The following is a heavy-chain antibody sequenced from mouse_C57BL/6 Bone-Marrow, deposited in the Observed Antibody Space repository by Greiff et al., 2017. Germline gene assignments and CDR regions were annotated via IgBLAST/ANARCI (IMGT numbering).Heavy chain of an antibody. V-gene: IGHV1-55*01. CDR2: IYPGSGST. CDR1: GYTFTSYW. D-gene: IGHD2-3*01. CDR3: ARGVNGYYGFAY. Sequence: QVQLQQPGAELVKPGASVKMSCKASGYTFTSYWITWVKQRPGQGLEWIGDIYPGSGSTNYNEKFKSKATLTVDTSSSTAYMQLSSLTSEDSAVYYCARGVNGYYGFAYWGQGTLVTVSA. J-gene: IGHJ3*01.